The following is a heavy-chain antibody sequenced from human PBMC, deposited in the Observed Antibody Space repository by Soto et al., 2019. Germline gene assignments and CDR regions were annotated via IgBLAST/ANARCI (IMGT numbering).Heavy chain of an antibody. V-gene: IGHV4-31*03. CDR1: GADLNSGNYY. CDR2: IYVTGAV. J-gene: IGHJ5*02. CDR3: ARLRIATNNYKWFDP. Sequence: LSLTCLVSGADLNSGNYYWSWLRQVPGKGLEWIGHIYVTGAVDYNPSLRDRITISQDTSERQFSLNPRLVTAADTAVYYCARLRIATNNYKWFDPWGQGTLVTVS. D-gene: IGHD1-20*01.